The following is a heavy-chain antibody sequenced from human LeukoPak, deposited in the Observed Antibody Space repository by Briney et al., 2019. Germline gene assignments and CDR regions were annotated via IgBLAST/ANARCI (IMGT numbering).Heavy chain of an antibody. V-gene: IGHV4-34*01. CDR2: INHSGST. CDR1: GGSFSGYY. J-gene: IGHJ6*02. D-gene: IGHD6-19*01. CDR3: ARDRGTRVIAVAGRYYYGMDV. Sequence: PSETLSLTCAVYGGSFSGYYWGWIRQPPGKGLEWIGEINHSGSTNYNPSLKSRVTISVDTSKNQFSLKLSSVTAADTAVYYCARDRGTRVIAVAGRYYYGMDVWGQGTTVTVSS.